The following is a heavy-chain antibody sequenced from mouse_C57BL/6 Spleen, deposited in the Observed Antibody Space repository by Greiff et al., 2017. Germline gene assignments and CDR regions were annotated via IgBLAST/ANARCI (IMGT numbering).Heavy chain of an antibody. D-gene: IGHD1-2*01. Sequence: VQLQQSGAELMKPGASVKLSCKATGLEWIGEILPGSGSTNYNEKFKGKATFTADTSSNTAYMQLSSLTTEDSAIYYCARRLGYYAMDYWGQGTSVTVSS. J-gene: IGHJ4*01. V-gene: IGHV1-9*01. CDR3: ARRLGYYAMDY. CDR2: ILPGSGST. CDR1: G.